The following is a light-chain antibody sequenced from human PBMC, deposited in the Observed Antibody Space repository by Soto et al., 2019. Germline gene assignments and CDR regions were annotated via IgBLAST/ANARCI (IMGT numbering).Light chain of an antibody. CDR2: DTS. V-gene: IGKV3-11*01. J-gene: IGKJ5*01. CDR3: QQRSNWIT. Sequence: EIVLTQSPATLSLSPGERATLSCRASQSVSSSYSAWYHQKPGQAPRLLIYDTSYRATGIPARFSGRGAGTDFTLTISSLEPEDFAVYYCQQRSNWITFGQGTRLEI. CDR1: QSVSSSY.